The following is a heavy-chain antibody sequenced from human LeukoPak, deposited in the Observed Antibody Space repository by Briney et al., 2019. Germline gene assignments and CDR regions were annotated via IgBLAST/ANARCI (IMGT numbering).Heavy chain of an antibody. CDR2: ISGSGGST. V-gene: IGHV3-23*01. CDR3: AKDLGYCSSTSCYGRYDY. CDR1: GFIFSSYA. D-gene: IGHD2-2*01. Sequence: GGSLRLSCAASGFIFSSYAMSWVRQAPGKGLEWVSAISGSGGSTYYADSVKGRFTISRDNSKNTLYLQMNSLRAEDTAVYYCAKDLGYCSSTSCYGRYDYWGQGTLVTVSS. J-gene: IGHJ4*02.